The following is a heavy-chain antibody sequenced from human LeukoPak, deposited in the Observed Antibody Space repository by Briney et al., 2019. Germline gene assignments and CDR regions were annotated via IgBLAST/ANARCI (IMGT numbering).Heavy chain of an antibody. J-gene: IGHJ6*03. CDR3: AKDGTSSSSAKDYYYYYYMDV. V-gene: IGHV3-43D*03. CDR2: ISWDGGST. Sequence: GGSLTLSCAASGYTFDDYAMHWVRHAPGKGLECVSLISWDGGSTYYAHSVKGRFTISRDNSKNSLYLRMNSLRAEDTALYYCAKDGTSSSSAKDYYYYYYMDVWGKGTTVTVSS. D-gene: IGHD6-6*01. CDR1: GYTFDDYA.